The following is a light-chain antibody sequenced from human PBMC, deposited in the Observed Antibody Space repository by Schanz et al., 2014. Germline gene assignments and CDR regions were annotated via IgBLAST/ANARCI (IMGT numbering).Light chain of an antibody. J-gene: IGLJ2*01. V-gene: IGLV2-8*01. CDR3: QSYDSSLSGPV. CDR2: EVT. CDR1: SSDVGSNNI. Sequence: QSALTQPASVSGSPGQSVTISCTGTSSDVGSNNIVSWYQQHPGEAPKLMMYEVTKRPSGVPDRFSGSKSGNTASLTVSWLQAEDEADYYCQSYDSSLSGPVFGGGTKLTVL.